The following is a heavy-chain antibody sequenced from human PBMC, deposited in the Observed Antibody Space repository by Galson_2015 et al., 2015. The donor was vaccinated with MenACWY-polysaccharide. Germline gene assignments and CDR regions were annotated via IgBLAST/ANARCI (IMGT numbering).Heavy chain of an antibody. V-gene: IGHV3-23*01. D-gene: IGHD1-26*01. CDR3: AKDPWELPGDDY. CDR2: ISGGGLTT. J-gene: IGHJ4*01. CDR1: GVGFSSYA. Sequence: SLRLSCAASGVGFSSYAMTWVRQAPGKGLEWVSTISGGGLTTYYTDSVKGRFTISRDNSKNTLYLQMNTLGAEDTAVYYCAKDPWELPGDDYWGNGTLVTVSS.